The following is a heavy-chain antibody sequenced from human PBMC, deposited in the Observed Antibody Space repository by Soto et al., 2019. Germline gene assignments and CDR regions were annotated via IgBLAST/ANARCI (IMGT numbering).Heavy chain of an antibody. CDR1: GGSISSGGHY. Sequence: SETLSLTCSVSGGSISSGGHYWSWIRQDPGKGLEWIGYIYYSGNTYYNPSLKSRITLSVDTSKNQISLKLTSVTAADTAVYFCATSEYCTNGICPWFDPWGQGTLVTVSS. CDR3: ATSEYCTNGICPWFDP. V-gene: IGHV4-31*03. J-gene: IGHJ5*02. D-gene: IGHD2-8*01. CDR2: IYYSGNT.